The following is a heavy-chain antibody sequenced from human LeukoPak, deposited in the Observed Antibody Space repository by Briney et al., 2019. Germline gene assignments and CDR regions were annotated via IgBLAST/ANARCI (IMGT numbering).Heavy chain of an antibody. CDR2: ISPYNGNT. CDR3: ASYYYDSSGYLAFDI. D-gene: IGHD3-22*01. J-gene: IGHJ3*02. Sequence: GASVKVSCKTSGYTFNTYAINWVRQAPGQGLELMGWISPYNGNTNYAQKLQGRVTMTTDTSTSTAYMELRSLRSDDTAVYYCASYYYDSSGYLAFDIWGQGTMVTVSS. CDR1: GYTFNTYA. V-gene: IGHV1-18*01.